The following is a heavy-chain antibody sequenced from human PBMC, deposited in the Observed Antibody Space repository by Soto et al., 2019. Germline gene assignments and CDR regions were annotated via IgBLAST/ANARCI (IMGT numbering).Heavy chain of an antibody. J-gene: IGHJ6*03. Sequence: PGESLKISCKGSGYSFTSYWIGWVRQMPGKGLEWMGIIYPGDSDTRYSPSFQGQVTISADKSISTAYLQWSSLKASDTAMYYCAKFAAAGLTTLRSNSDMDVWCKETTLTFSS. CDR2: IYPGDSDT. CDR1: GYSFTSYW. V-gene: IGHV5-51*01. CDR3: AKFAAAGLTTLRSNSDMDV. D-gene: IGHD6-13*01.